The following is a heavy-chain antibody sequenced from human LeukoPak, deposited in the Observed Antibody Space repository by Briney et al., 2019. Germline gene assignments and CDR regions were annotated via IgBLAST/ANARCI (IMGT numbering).Heavy chain of an antibody. D-gene: IGHD3-10*01. V-gene: IGHV4-34*01. CDR2: INHSGST. J-gene: IGHJ4*02. CDR3: ARVTMVRGVIITSV. CDR1: GGSFSGYY. Sequence: PSETLSLTCAVYGGSFSGYYWSWIRQPPGKGLEWIGEINHSGSTNYNPSLKSRVTMSVDTSKNQFSLKLSSVTAADTAVYYCARVTMVRGVIITSVWGQGTLVTVSS.